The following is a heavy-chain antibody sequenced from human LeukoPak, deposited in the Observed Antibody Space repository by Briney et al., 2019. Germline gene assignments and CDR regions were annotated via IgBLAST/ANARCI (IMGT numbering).Heavy chain of an antibody. CDR2: ISSSGSTI. V-gene: IGHV3-48*03. CDR1: GFTFSSYE. Sequence: PGGSLRLSCAASGFTFSSYEMNWVRQAPGKGLEWVSYISSSGSTIYYADSVKGRFTISRDNAKNSLYLQMNSLRAEDTAVYYCARIRIVVVPAAMHNHFDYWGQGTLVTVSS. CDR3: ARIRIVVVPAAMHNHFDY. D-gene: IGHD2-2*01. J-gene: IGHJ4*02.